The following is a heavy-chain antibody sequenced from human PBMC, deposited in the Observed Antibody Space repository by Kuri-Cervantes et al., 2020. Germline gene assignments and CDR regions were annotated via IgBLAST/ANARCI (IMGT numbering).Heavy chain of an antibody. V-gene: IGHV3-53*01. CDR2: IYSGGST. J-gene: IGHJ6*02. CDR3: ARATLAGSFSGMDV. D-gene: IGHD3-10*01. Sequence: GESLKISCAASGFTVSSNYMSWVRQAPGKGLEWVSVIYSGGSTYYADSVKSRFTISRDNSRNTLYLQMNSLRAEDTAVYYCARATLAGSFSGMDVWGQGTTVTVSS. CDR1: GFTVSSNY.